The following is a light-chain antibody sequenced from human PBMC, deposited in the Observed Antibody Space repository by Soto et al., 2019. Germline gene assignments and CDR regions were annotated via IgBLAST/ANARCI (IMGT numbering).Light chain of an antibody. J-gene: IGKJ4*01. CDR3: QQYYSYPALT. Sequence: AIRMTQSPSSFSASTGDRVTITCRASQGISSYLAWYQQKPGKAPKLLIYAASTLQSRVPSRFSGSGSGTDFTLTISCLQSEDFATYYCQQYYSYPALTFGGGTKVEIK. CDR2: AAS. V-gene: IGKV1-8*01. CDR1: QGISSY.